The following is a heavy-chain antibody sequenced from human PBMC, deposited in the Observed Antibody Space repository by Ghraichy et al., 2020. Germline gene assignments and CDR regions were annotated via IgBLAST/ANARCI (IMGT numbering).Heavy chain of an antibody. V-gene: IGHV3-21*01. Sequence: GGSLRLSCAASGFTFSSYSMNWVRQAPGKGLEWVSSISSSSSYIYYADSVKGRFTISRDNAKNSLYLQMNSLRAEDTAVYYCARDYVSHNYDFWSGYYYYGMDVWGQGTTVTVSS. CDR3: ARDYVSHNYDFWSGYYYYGMDV. CDR2: ISSSSSYI. CDR1: GFTFSSYS. J-gene: IGHJ6*02. D-gene: IGHD3-3*01.